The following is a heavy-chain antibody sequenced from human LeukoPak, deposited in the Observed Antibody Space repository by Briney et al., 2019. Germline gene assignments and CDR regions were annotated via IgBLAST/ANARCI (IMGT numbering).Heavy chain of an antibody. CDR1: GGSISSGDYY. D-gene: IGHD4-11*01. Sequence: PSETLSLTCTVSGGSISSGDYYWSWIRQPPGKGLEWIGYIYYRGSTYYNPSLKSRVTISVDTSKNQFSLKLSSVTAADTAVYYCASMTTVTSDFDYWGQGTLVTVSS. CDR3: ASMTTVTSDFDY. J-gene: IGHJ4*02. CDR2: IYYRGST. V-gene: IGHV4-30-4*08.